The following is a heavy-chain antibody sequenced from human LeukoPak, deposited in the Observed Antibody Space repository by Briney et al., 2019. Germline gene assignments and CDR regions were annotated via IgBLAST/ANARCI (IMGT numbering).Heavy chain of an antibody. CDR3: ACGSNNWYNWFDP. CDR1: GGSIGSDY. CDR2: IHYSGST. Sequence: SETLSLTCTVSGGSIGSDYWSWIRQHPEKGLEWIGYIHYSGSTYYHPSLKSQVSMSVDTSRNQFSLKLSSVTAADTAVYYCACGSNNWYNWFDPWGQGTLVTVSS. J-gene: IGHJ5*02. D-gene: IGHD1-1*01. V-gene: IGHV4-59*06.